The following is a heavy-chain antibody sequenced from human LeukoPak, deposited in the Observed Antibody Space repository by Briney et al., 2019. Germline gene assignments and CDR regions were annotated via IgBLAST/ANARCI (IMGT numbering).Heavy chain of an antibody. V-gene: IGHV4-39*01. CDR2: IYYSGST. CDR3: ARHYSGYSYGYPFDY. J-gene: IGHJ4*02. CDR1: GGSISSSSYY. D-gene: IGHD5-18*01. Sequence: SETPSLTCTVSGGSISSSSYYLGWIRQPPGKGLEWIGSIYYSGSTYYNPSLKGRVTISVDTSKNQFSLKLSSVTAADTAVYYCARHYSGYSYGYPFDYWGQGTLVTVSS.